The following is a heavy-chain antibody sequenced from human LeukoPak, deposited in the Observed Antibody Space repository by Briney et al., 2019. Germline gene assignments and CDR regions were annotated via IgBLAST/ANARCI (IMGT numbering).Heavy chain of an antibody. CDR3: ARDIGRVVDY. J-gene: IGHJ4*02. D-gene: IGHD3-16*02. V-gene: IGHV3-21*01. CDR1: GFTFSSYS. Sequence: GGSLRPSCAASGFTFSSYSMNWVRQAPGKGLEWVSAISSGSSYIYYADAVKGRFTISRDNAKNSLYLQMNSLRADDTAVYYCARDIGRVVDYWGQGTLVTVSS. CDR2: ISSGSSYI.